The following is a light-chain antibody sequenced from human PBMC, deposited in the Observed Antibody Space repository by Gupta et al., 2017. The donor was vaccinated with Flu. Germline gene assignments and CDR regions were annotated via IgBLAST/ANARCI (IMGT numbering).Light chain of an antibody. Sequence: TISCTGTSSGVGGDDYFSWYQQDPDKAPNLMIFEVSRRSAGNAHRFSGSNAGNTAALTTTGLQAEDEAYYYCCSYTNTNTVVVFGGGTKLTVL. J-gene: IGLJ2*01. V-gene: IGLV2-14*01. CDR3: CSYTNTNTVVV. CDR2: EVS. CDR1: SSGVGGDDY.